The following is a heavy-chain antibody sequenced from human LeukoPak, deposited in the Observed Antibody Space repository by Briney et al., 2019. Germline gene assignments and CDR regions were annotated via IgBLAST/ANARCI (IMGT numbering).Heavy chain of an antibody. J-gene: IGHJ4*02. D-gene: IGHD2-21*02. CDR1: GFTVSSNY. CDR2: IYSGGST. V-gene: IGHV3-53*01. Sequence: GGSLRLSCAASGFTVSSNYMSWVRQAPGKGLEWVSVIYSGGSTYYADSVKGRFTISRDNSKNTLYLQMNSLRAEDTAVYYCARDQWGGDCGLGYWGQGTLVTVSS. CDR3: ARDQWGGDCGLGY.